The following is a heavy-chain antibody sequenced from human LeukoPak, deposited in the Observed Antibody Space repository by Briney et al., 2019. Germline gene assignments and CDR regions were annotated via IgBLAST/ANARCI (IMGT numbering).Heavy chain of an antibody. D-gene: IGHD1-26*01. CDR1: GFTFSNYG. V-gene: IGHV3-23*01. CDR3: AKLREWELPDLFDY. J-gene: IGHJ4*02. Sequence: GGSLRLSCGASGFTFSNYGMSWVRQTPGKGLEWVLAISGSGGSTYYADSVKGRFTVSRDNSKNTLYLQMNSLRAEDTAVYYCAKLREWELPDLFDYWGQGTLVTVSS. CDR2: ISGSGGST.